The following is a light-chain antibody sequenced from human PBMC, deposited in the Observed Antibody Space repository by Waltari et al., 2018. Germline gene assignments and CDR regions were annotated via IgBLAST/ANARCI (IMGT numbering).Light chain of an antibody. Sequence: EVVMTQSPLSLAVTLGQPASISCKSSQSLVHSDGNTHLNWFQQRPGQSPRRLFYRVSSRESGVPDRFSGSGSGTDFTLKISRVEAEDVGVYYCLQGTHWPYTVGQGTRLDIK. J-gene: IGKJ2*01. V-gene: IGKV2-30*02. CDR1: QSLVHSDGNTH. CDR3: LQGTHWPYT. CDR2: RVS.